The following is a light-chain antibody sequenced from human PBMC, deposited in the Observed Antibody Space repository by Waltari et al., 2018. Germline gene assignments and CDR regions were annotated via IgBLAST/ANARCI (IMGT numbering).Light chain of an antibody. CDR2: AAS. J-gene: IGKJ5*01. Sequence: DIQVTQTPSSLSAYIGDTVTVTCRASQAIRTYLSWYQLTPGKAPVLLISAASTLQSGVPSRFSGSGSGTEFTLTIKALQPDDFGTYYCQQNYAIPAVFGQGTRLDLK. CDR3: QQNYAIPAV. V-gene: IGKV1-39*01. CDR1: QAIRTY.